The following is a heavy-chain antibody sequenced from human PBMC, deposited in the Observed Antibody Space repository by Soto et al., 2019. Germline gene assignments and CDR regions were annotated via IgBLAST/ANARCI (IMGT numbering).Heavy chain of an antibody. V-gene: IGHV1-69*01. CDR2: IIPIFGTP. J-gene: IGHJ5*02. CDR1: GGTFSTYP. Sequence: QVQLVQSGAEVKKPGSSVKVSCKASGGTFSTYPISWVRQAPGQGLEWMGGIIPIFGTPNYAQRFQGRLTFTADESTTTVYMELSSLRSEDTAVYYCATNVDSGYYVRWCDPWGQGTLVTVSS. CDR3: ATNVDSGYYVRWCDP. D-gene: IGHD3-22*01.